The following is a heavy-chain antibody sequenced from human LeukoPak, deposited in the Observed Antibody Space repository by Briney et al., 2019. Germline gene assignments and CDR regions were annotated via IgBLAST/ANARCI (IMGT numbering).Heavy chain of an antibody. CDR3: ARVLCSSSLYYYYYYYGMDV. J-gene: IGHJ6*02. D-gene: IGHD6-6*01. Sequence: TSETLSLTCTVSGGSVSSGSYYWSWIRQPPGKGLEWIGEINHSGSTNYNPSLKSRVTISVDTSKNQFSLKLSSVTAADTAVYYCARVLCSSSLYYYYYYYGMDVWGQGTTVTVSS. CDR1: GGSVSSGSYY. CDR2: INHSGST. V-gene: IGHV4-39*07.